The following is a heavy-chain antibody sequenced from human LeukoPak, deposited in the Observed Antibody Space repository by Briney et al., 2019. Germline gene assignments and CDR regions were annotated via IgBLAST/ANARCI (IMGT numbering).Heavy chain of an antibody. CDR3: ARSLLDWLPASDAFDI. D-gene: IGHD3-9*01. Sequence: PGGSLRLSCAASGFTFSSYAMSWVRQAPGKGLEWVSAISGSGTSTYYADSVKGRFTISRDNSKNTLLLQVNSLRAEDTAVYYCARSLLDWLPASDAFDIWGQGTMVTVSS. J-gene: IGHJ3*02. V-gene: IGHV3-23*01. CDR1: GFTFSSYA. CDR2: ISGSGTST.